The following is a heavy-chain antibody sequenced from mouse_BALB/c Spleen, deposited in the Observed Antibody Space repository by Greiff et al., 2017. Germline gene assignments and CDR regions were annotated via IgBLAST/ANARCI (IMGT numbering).Heavy chain of an antibody. CDR3: ARAPLYGSSYGWYFDV. D-gene: IGHD1-1*01. CDR2: IYPGDGDT. CDR1: GYTFTSYW. V-gene: IGHV1-87*01. J-gene: IGHJ1*01. Sequence: QVQLQQSGAELARPGASVKLSCKASGYTFTSYWMQWVKQRPGQGLEWIGAIYPGDGDTRYTQKFKGKATLTADKSSSTAYMQLSSLASEDSAVYYCARAPLYGSSYGWYFDVWGAGTTVTVSS.